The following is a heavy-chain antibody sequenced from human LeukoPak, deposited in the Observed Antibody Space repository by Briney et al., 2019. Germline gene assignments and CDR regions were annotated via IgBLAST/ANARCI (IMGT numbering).Heavy chain of an antibody. J-gene: IGHJ6*02. CDR1: GGSVSSGSYY. V-gene: IGHV4-61*01. D-gene: IGHD6-13*01. CDR2: IYYSGST. Sequence: SETLSLTCTVSGGSVSSGSYYWSWIRQPPGKGLEWIGYIYYSGSTNYNPSLKSRVTISVDTSKNQFSLKLSSGTAADTAVYYCARDRGYSTWRDYYGMDVWGQGTTVTVSS. CDR3: ARDRGYSTWRDYYGMDV.